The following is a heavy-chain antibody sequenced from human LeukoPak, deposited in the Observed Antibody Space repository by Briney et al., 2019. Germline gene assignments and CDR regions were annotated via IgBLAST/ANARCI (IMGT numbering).Heavy chain of an antibody. J-gene: IGHJ3*02. CDR2: IYSGGST. Sequence: RGSLRLSCAASGFTFSSYSMNWVRQAPGKGLEWVSVIYSGGSTYYADSVKGRFTISRDNSKNTLYLQMNSLRAEDTAVYYCATRPYYDSSGYPDAFDIWGQGTMVTVSS. CDR3: ATRPYYDSSGYPDAFDI. CDR1: GFTFSSYS. D-gene: IGHD3-22*01. V-gene: IGHV3-53*01.